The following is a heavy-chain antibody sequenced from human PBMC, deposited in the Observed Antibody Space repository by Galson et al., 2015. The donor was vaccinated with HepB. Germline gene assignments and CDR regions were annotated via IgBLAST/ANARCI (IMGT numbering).Heavy chain of an antibody. D-gene: IGHD7-27*01. CDR1: GDSFSNYA. J-gene: IGHJ1*01. CDR2: IVPIVGRR. Sequence: SVKVSCKASGDSFSNYAVNWVRQAPGQGLEWMGRIVPIVGRRDYAQRFQGRVTIIADKDTPTVYLDLRSLKSEDTAVYYYATCPLNSGADTAEYLQYWGQGTLLTVSS. V-gene: IGHV1-69*04. CDR3: ATCPLNSGADTAEYLQY.